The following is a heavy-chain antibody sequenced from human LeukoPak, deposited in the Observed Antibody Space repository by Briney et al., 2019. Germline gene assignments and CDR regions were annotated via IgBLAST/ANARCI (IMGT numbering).Heavy chain of an antibody. J-gene: IGHJ6*03. CDR3: ARLPQGVNYYYYYMDV. Sequence: PSETLSLTCTVSGYSISSGYYWGWIRQPPGKGLEWIGEINHSGSTNYNPSLKSRVTISVDTSKNQFSLKLSSVTAADTAVYYCARLPQGVNYYYYYMDVWGKGTTVTISS. CDR2: INHSGST. V-gene: IGHV4-38-2*02. CDR1: GYSISSGYY.